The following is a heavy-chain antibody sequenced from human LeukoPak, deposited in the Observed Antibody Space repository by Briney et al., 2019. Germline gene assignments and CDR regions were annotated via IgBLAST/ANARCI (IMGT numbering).Heavy chain of an antibody. J-gene: IGHJ5*02. CDR3: AGLSTLQWFDP. CDR2: TIPSFGTT. CDR1: GAIFSSYA. D-gene: IGHD2/OR15-2a*01. Sequence: SVKLSCSASGAIFSSYAISGVRQPPGQGREWMGGTIPSFGTTNCAEKFEGRVLVTMDESKARPYVELRSQSCEDSAVCECAGLSTLQWFDPWGRGTLVRVSS. V-gene: IGHV1-69*05.